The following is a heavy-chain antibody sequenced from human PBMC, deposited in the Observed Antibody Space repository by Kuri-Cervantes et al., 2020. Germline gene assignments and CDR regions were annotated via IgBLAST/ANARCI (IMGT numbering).Heavy chain of an antibody. D-gene: IGHD3-10*01. J-gene: IGHJ4*02. CDR2: IYYSGST. V-gene: IGHV4-39*01. Sequence: GSLRLCCTVSGGSISSSSYHWGWIRLPPGKGVEWIGRIYYSGSTYYNPSLKSRVTISVDTSKNQFSLKLSPVTAAATAVYYCARLPRGVGVSWFEPVGITGIYWRQGTLVTVSS. CDR3: ARLPRGVGVSWFEPVGITGIY. CDR1: GGSISSSSYH.